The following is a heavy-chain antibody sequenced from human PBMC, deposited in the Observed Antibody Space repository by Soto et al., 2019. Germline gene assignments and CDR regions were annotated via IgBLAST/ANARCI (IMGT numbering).Heavy chain of an antibody. V-gene: IGHV1-18*01. CDR3: ARDSFHDFWSGYYPTDYYYYGMDV. Sequence: ASVKVSCQASGYTFTSYGISWVQQAPGQGLEGMGGISAYNGNTNYAQKLQGRVTMTTDTSTSTAYMELRSLRSDDTAVYYCARDSFHDFWSGYYPTDYYYYGMDVWGQGTTVTVSS. D-gene: IGHD3-3*01. CDR1: GYTFTSYG. CDR2: ISAYNGNT. J-gene: IGHJ6*02.